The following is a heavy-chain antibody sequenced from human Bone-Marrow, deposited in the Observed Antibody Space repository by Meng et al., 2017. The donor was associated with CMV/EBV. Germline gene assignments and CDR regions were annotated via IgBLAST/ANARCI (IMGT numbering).Heavy chain of an antibody. CDR2: ISGSSSYI. Sequence: GESLKISCAASGFTFSDYYMSWIRQAPGKGLEWVSYISGSSSYIYYADSVKGRFTISRDNAKNSLYLQMNSLRAEDTAVYYCASPKAHLGVAARPGPLDYWGQGTLVTVSS. J-gene: IGHJ4*02. D-gene: IGHD6-6*01. CDR1: GFTFSDYY. CDR3: ASPKAHLGVAARPGPLDY. V-gene: IGHV3-11*06.